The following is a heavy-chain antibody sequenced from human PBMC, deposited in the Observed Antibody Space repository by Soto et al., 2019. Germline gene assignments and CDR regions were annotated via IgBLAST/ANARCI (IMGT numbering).Heavy chain of an antibody. J-gene: IGHJ4*02. CDR2: ISSDGTNE. CDR1: GFTFRSYG. V-gene: IGHV3-30*18. D-gene: IGHD3-22*01. Sequence: QAQLVESGGGVVQPGRSLRLSCAVSGFTFRSYGMHWVRQAPGKGLEWVAVISSDGTNEYYADSVKGRCTISRDNSKNTLYLQVNSLRAEDTAVYYCAKGLISTIIVAYFDLWGQGTPVTVSS. CDR3: AKGLISTIIVAYFDL.